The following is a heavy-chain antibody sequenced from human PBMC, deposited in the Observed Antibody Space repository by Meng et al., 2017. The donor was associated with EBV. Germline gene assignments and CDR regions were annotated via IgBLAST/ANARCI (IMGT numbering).Heavy chain of an antibody. J-gene: IGHJ4*02. CDR3: ARSSPVRFGELSN. Sequence: QLQLQESGPGLVKPSEXLSLTCPVSGGSISSSSYYWGWIRQPPGKGLEWIGSIYYSGSTYYNPSLKSRVTISVDTSKSQFSLKLSSVTAADTAVYYCARSSPVRFGELSNWGQGTLVTVSS. D-gene: IGHD3-10*01. V-gene: IGHV4-39*07. CDR1: GGSISSSSYY. CDR2: IYYSGST.